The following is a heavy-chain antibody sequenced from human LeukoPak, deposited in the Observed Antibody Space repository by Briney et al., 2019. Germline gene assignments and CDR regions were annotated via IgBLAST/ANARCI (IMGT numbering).Heavy chain of an antibody. CDR2: IYYSGST. J-gene: IGHJ4*02. CDR3: ARDYGGQFED. V-gene: IGHV4-59*12. D-gene: IGHD3-10*01. Sequence: SETLSLTCTVSGGSISSYYWSWIRQPPGKGLEWIGYIYYSGSTYYNPSLKSRVTISVDTSKNQFSLKLSSVTAADTAVYYCARDYGGQFEDWGQGTLVTVSS. CDR1: GGSISSYY.